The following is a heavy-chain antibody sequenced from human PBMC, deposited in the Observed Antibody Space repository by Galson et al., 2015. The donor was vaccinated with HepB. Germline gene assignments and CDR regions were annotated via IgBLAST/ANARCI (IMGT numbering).Heavy chain of an antibody. V-gene: IGHV3-11*06. CDR3: ARGEVVVAARAQYFQH. J-gene: IGHJ1*01. Sequence: SLRLSCAASGFTFSDYYMSWIRQAPGKGLEWVSYISSSSSYTNYADSVRGRFTISRDNSKNTLYLQMNSLRAEDTAVYYCARGEVVVAARAQYFQHWGQGTLVTVSS. CDR2: ISSSSSYT. D-gene: IGHD2-15*01. CDR1: GFTFSDYY.